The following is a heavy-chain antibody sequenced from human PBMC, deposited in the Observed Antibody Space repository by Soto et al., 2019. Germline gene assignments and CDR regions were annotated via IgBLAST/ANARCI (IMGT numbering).Heavy chain of an antibody. J-gene: IGHJ4*02. CDR3: AGRYGGNFDY. CDR2: IYYSGNT. V-gene: IGHV4-59*01. Sequence: QVQLQESGPGLVKPSETLSLTCTVSGGSISSYYWSWIRQPPGKGLEWIGYIYYSGNTNYNPSLKVRVTISVDTSRNQFSLNLSPVTAADTAVYYCAGRYGGNFDYWGQGTLVTVSS. D-gene: IGHD1-26*01. CDR1: GGSISSYY.